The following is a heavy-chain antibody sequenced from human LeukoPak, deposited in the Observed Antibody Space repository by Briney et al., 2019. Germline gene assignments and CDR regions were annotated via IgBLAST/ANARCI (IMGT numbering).Heavy chain of an antibody. J-gene: IGHJ4*02. D-gene: IGHD6-13*01. CDR3: ARVVRSSWYGGIDY. V-gene: IGHV3-21*01. CDR1: GFTFSSYN. CDR2: ISRSSSHI. Sequence: PGGSLRLSCAASGFTFSSYNMNWVRQAPGKGLEWVSSISRSSSHIYYADSVLGRFTISRDNARNSLSLQMNSLRAEDTAVYYCARVVRSSWYGGIDYWGQGTLVTVSS.